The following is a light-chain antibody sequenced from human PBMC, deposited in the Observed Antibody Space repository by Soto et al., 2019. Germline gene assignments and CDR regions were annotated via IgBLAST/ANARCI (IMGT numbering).Light chain of an antibody. CDR2: GAS. Sequence: EIVLTQSPGTLSLSPGERATLSCRASQSVSSSYLAWYQQKPGQAPRLLIYGASSRATGIPDRFSGSGSGTDFTLNISRLEPEDFAVYYCQHYNNWPWTFGQGTKVEIK. V-gene: IGKV3-20*01. CDR1: QSVSSSY. J-gene: IGKJ1*01. CDR3: QHYNNWPWT.